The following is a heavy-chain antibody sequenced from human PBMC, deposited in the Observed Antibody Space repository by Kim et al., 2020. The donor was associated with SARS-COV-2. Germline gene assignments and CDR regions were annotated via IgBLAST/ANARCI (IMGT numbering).Heavy chain of an antibody. CDR2: ISAYNGNT. Sequence: ASVKVSCKASGYTFTSYGISWVRQAPGQGLEWMGWISAYNGNTNYAQKLQGRVTMTTDTSTSTAYMELRSLRSDDTAVYYCASCGYYDSSGYCWDFDYWGQGTLVTVSS. V-gene: IGHV1-18*04. J-gene: IGHJ4*02. D-gene: IGHD3-22*01. CDR3: ASCGYYDSSGYCWDFDY. CDR1: GYTFTSYG.